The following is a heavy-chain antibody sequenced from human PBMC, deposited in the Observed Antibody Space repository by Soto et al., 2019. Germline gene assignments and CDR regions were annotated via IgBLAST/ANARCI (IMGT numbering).Heavy chain of an antibody. CDR2: IKGTGETT. D-gene: IGHD1-26*01. CDR1: GFTSPDFA. Sequence: EVELLESGGGLVQPGGSLRLSCAASGFTSPDFAMTWVRQSPGKGLEWLSSIKGTGETTYYADSVRGRVTISRDNDKNTLHLQINSLRAGDTAVYYCVKGGPDTNIILERWGPGTPVIVSA. CDR3: VKGGPDTNIILER. V-gene: IGHV3-23*01. J-gene: IGHJ4*02.